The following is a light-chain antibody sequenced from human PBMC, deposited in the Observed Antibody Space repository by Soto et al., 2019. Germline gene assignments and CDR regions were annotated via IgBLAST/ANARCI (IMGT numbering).Light chain of an antibody. CDR3: CSYAGRYNDV. J-gene: IGLJ1*01. V-gene: IGLV2-11*01. Sequence: QSALTQPRSVSGSPGQSVTVSCTGTSSDVGGYNYVSWYQQHPGKAPKRIIYDVTKRPSGVPDRFSGSKSGNTASLTISGLQAEDEAEYSCCSYAGRYNDVFGSGTNLTVL. CDR2: DVT. CDR1: SSDVGGYNY.